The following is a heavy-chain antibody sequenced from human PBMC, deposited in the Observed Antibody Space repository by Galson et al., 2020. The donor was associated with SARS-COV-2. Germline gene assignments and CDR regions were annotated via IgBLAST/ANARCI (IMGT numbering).Heavy chain of an antibody. D-gene: IGHD1-26*01. CDR1: GFTFSSYG. V-gene: IGHV3-33*01. Sequence: TGGSLRLSCAASGFTFSSYGMHWVRQAPGKGLEWVAVIWYDGSNKYYADSVKGRFTNSRDNSKNTLYLQMNSLRAEDTAVYYCAREGIVGATSGMDVWGQGTTVTVSS. J-gene: IGHJ6*02. CDR3: AREGIVGATSGMDV. CDR2: IWYDGSNK.